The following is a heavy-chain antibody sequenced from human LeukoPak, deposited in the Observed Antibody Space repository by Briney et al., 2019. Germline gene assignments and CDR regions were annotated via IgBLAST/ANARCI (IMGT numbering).Heavy chain of an antibody. J-gene: IGHJ6*03. CDR1: GGSISSGGYY. V-gene: IGHV4-31*03. D-gene: IGHD6-19*01. Sequence: PSQTLSLTCTVSGGSISSGGYYWSWIRQHPGKGLEWIGYIYYSGSTYYNPSLKSRVTISVDTSKNQFSLKLSSVTAADTAVYYCARDSSGSQGYYYYMDVWGKGTTVTVSS. CDR3: ARDSSGSQGYYYYMDV. CDR2: IYYSGST.